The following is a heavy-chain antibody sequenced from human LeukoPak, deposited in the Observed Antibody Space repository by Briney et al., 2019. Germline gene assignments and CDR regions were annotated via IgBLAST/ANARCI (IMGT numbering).Heavy chain of an antibody. D-gene: IGHD5-12*01. J-gene: IGHJ5*02. Sequence: GGSLRLSCAASGFTFSSYWMSWVRQAPGKGLEWVANIKQDGSEKYYVDSVKGRFTISRDNAKNSLYLQMNSLRAEDTAVYYCAKDRGYSGYDPWFDPWGQGTLVTVSS. CDR3: AKDRGYSGYDPWFDP. V-gene: IGHV3-7*03. CDR2: IKQDGSEK. CDR1: GFTFSSYW.